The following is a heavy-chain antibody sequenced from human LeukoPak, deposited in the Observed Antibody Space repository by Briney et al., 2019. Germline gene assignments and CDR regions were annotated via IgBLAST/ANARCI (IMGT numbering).Heavy chain of an antibody. CDR2: IYSSGST. Sequence: SETLSLTCIVSGGSISRHYWSWIRQPPGKGLEWIGFIYSSGSTSYNPSLKSRVTISVDTFNDQVSLRLSSVTAADTAVYYCARLSDGAGYYRPFFDYWGQGTLVTVSS. CDR3: ARLSDGAGYYRPFFDY. CDR1: GGSISRHY. J-gene: IGHJ4*02. D-gene: IGHD3-9*01. V-gene: IGHV4-4*09.